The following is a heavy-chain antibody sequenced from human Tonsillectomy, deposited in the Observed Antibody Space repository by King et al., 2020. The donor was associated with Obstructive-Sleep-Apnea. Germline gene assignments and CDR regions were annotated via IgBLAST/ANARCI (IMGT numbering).Heavy chain of an antibody. CDR2: IWYDGSYK. CDR1: GFTISNYG. J-gene: IGHJ5*02. CDR3: ARELEYSGGGVCAEYVDL. Sequence: VQLVESGGGVVQPGRSLRLSCAASGFTISNYGMHWVRQAPGKGLEWVAIIWYDGSYKYYADSVKGRFTISRDTSKNTLFLQMQSLRAEDTAVYYCARELEYSGGGVCAEYVDLWGQGNPVTVSS. D-gene: IGHD2-21*01. V-gene: IGHV3-33*01.